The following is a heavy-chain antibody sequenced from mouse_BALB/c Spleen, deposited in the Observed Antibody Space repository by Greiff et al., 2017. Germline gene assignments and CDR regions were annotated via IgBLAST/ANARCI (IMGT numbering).Heavy chain of an antibody. V-gene: IGHV3-2*02. J-gene: IGHJ3*01. D-gene: IGHD1-1*01. CDR2: ISYSGST. CDR1: GYSITSDYA. Sequence: EVQLQESGPGLVKPSQSLSLTCTVTGYSITSDYAWNWIRQFPGNKLEWMGYISYSGSTSYNPSLKSRISITRDTSKNQFFLQLNSVTTEDTATYYCARNYYGSSYVWFAYWGQGTLVTVSA. CDR3: ARNYYGSSYVWFAY.